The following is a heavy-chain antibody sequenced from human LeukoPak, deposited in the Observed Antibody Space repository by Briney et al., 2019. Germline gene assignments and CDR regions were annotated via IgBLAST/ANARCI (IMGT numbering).Heavy chain of an antibody. CDR2: IYCSGST. Sequence: PSETLSLTCTVSGGSISSSSYYWGWIRQPPGKGLEWIGSIYCSGSTYYNPSLKSRVTISVDTSKNQFSLKLSSVTAADAAVYFCARRSSSWYYFEDWGQGTLVTVSS. J-gene: IGHJ4*02. CDR1: GGSISSSSYY. V-gene: IGHV4-39*07. CDR3: ARRSSSWYYFED. D-gene: IGHD6-13*01.